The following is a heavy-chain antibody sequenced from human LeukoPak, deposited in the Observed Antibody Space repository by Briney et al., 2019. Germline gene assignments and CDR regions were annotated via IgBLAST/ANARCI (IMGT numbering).Heavy chain of an antibody. D-gene: IGHD3-9*01. CDR1: GGSISSSSYY. Sequence: SETLSLTCTVSGGSISSSSYYWGWIRQPPGKGLEWIGSIYYSGSTYYNPSLKSRVTISVDTSKNQFSLKLSSVTAADTAVYYCARVLRYLSPWGQGTLVTVSS. CDR3: ARVLRYLSP. J-gene: IGHJ5*02. CDR2: IYYSGST. V-gene: IGHV4-39*07.